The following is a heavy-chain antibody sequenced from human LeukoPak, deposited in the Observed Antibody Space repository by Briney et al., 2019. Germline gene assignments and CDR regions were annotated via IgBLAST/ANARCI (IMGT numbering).Heavy chain of an antibody. CDR2: MNPNSGNT. V-gene: IGHV1-8*01. CDR3: ARTLSRLNHYGDSAADS. D-gene: IGHD4-17*01. Sequence: ASVKVSCKASGYTFTSSDINWVRQATGQGLEWMGWMNPNSGNTGYAQKFQGRVTLTRDTSISTAYMELTSLRSEDTAVYYCARTLSRLNHYGDSAADSWGKGTLVTVSS. CDR1: GYTFTSSD. J-gene: IGHJ4*02.